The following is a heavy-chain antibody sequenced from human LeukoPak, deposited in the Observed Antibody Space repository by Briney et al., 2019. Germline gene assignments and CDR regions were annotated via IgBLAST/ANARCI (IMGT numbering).Heavy chain of an antibody. V-gene: IGHV1-18*01. CDR2: ISAYNGNT. CDR1: GYTFTSHG. D-gene: IGHD3-16*02. Sequence: ASVKVSCKASGYTFTSHGISWVRQAPGQGLEWMGWISAYNGNTNYAQKLQGRVTMTTDTSTSTAYMELRSLRSDDTAVYYCARWAGYDYVWGSYRYEGVDYWGQGTLVTVSS. CDR3: ARWAGYDYVWGSYRYEGVDY. J-gene: IGHJ4*02.